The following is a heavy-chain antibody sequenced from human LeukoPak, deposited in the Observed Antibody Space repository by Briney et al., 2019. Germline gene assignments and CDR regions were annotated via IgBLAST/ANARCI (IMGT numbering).Heavy chain of an antibody. CDR3: VRDFRSADY. J-gene: IGHJ4*02. CDR1: GFTFSTYC. CDR2: ICPDGTVT. Sequence: GESLRLSCAASGFTFSTYCMHWVRQAPGKGPMWVSRICPDGTVTNYADSVKARFIISRDNARNTVYLQMNSLRAEDTAVYYCVRDFRSADYWGQGTLVTVSS. V-gene: IGHV3-74*01.